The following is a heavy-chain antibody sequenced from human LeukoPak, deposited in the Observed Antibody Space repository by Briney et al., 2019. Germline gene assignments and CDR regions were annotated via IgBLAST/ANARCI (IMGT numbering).Heavy chain of an antibody. Sequence: SETLSLTRTVSGGSISSGDYYWSWIRQPPGRGLEWIGNILYSGSAYYNPSLKSRVTISEDASENQFSLKLSSVTAADTAVYYCARDNRFLQTNYYYYGMDVWGQGTTVTVSS. J-gene: IGHJ6*02. CDR2: ILYSGSA. V-gene: IGHV4-30-4*01. CDR1: GGSISSGDYY. CDR3: ARDNRFLQTNYYYYGMDV. D-gene: IGHD3-3*01.